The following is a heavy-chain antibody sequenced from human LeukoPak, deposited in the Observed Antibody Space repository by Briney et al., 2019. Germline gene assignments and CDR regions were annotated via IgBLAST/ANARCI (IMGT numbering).Heavy chain of an antibody. D-gene: IGHD3-22*01. V-gene: IGHV3-30*02. CDR1: GFTLSSYG. J-gene: IGHJ4*02. CDR2: ITYDGSNK. CDR3: AKDPGYYDISGYCAPDY. Sequence: GGSLRLSCAASGFTLSSYGMHWVRQAPGKGLEWVAFITYDGSNKYSADSVKGRFTISRDNSKNTLYLQMNSLRAEDTAVYYCAKDPGYYDISGYCAPDYWGQGTLVTVSS.